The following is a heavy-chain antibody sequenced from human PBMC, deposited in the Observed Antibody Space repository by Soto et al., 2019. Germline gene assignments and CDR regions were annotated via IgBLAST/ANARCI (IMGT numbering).Heavy chain of an antibody. CDR1: SGSISSGGYY. J-gene: IGHJ4*02. Sequence: SETLSLTCTASSGSISSGGYYWTWLRQHPEKGLEWIGHIYHSGNTYYNPSLKSRVTISVDTSKHQFSLKLSSVTAADTAVYYCARDASTSWHYLDYWGQGTLVTVSS. CDR3: ARDASTSWHYLDY. D-gene: IGHD6-13*01. V-gene: IGHV4-31*03. CDR2: IYHSGNT.